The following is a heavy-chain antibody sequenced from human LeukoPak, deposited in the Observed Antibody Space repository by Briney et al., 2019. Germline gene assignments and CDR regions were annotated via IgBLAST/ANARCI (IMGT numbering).Heavy chain of an antibody. J-gene: IGHJ4*02. V-gene: IGHV3-7*03. CDR3: ARASRGGATLNFDY. CDR1: GFTFSNYW. D-gene: IGHD1-26*01. CDR2: IKQDGSGK. Sequence: GGSLRLSCAASGFTFSNYWMSWVRQAPGKALEWVANIKQDGSGKYYVDSVRGRFTISRDNAKNSLYLQMNSLRAEDTAVYYCARASRGGATLNFDYWGQGTLVTVSS.